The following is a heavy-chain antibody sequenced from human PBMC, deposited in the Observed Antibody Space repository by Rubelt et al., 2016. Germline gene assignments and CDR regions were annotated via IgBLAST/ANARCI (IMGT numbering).Heavy chain of an antibody. CDR2: INHSGST. CDR3: ARGIRGGHGGYDY. Sequence: QVQLQQWGAGLLKPSETLSLPCAVYGGSFSGYYWSWIRQPPGKGLEWIGEINHSGSTNYNPSLKSRVTISVDTSKNQFSLKLSSVTAADPAVYYCARGIRGGHGGYDYWGQGTLVTVSS. V-gene: IGHV4-34*01. CDR1: GGSFSGYY. J-gene: IGHJ4*02. D-gene: IGHD4-23*01.